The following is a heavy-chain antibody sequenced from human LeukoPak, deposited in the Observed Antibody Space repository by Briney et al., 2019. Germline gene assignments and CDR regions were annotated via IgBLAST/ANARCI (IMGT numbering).Heavy chain of an antibody. D-gene: IGHD3-22*01. Sequence: WDTLSLTCTVTSGSISLYYWTWVRQPAGKGLEWIWRVYTGGSTNYNPSLKSRVTISVDTSKNQFSLKLTSLTAADTAVYYCASDYYDGDGYYHDYWGQGTLVTVSS. CDR3: ASDYYDGDGYYHDY. V-gene: IGHV4-4*07. CDR1: SGSISLYY. CDR2: VYTGGST. J-gene: IGHJ4*02.